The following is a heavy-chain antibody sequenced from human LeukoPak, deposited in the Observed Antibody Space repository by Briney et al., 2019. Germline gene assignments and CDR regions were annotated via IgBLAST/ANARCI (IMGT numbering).Heavy chain of an antibody. CDR1: GFTFSSYA. CDR3: ARDPSIGYCSSTSCYFSYMDV. Sequence: GGSLRLSCAASGFTFSSYAMHWVRQAPGKGLEWVAVISYDGSNKYYADSVKGRFTISRDNSKNTLYLQMNSLRAEDTAVYYCARDPSIGYCSSTSCYFSYMDVWGKGTTVTVSS. CDR2: ISYDGSNK. J-gene: IGHJ6*03. D-gene: IGHD2-2*03. V-gene: IGHV3-30*04.